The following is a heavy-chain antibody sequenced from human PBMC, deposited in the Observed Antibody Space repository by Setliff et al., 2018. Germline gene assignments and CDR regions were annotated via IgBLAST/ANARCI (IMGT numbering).Heavy chain of an antibody. CDR3: ARDQWLDPPGYYYMDV. J-gene: IGHJ6*03. V-gene: IGHV4-38-2*02. Sequence: PSETLSLTCTVSGYSISSGYIWGWIRQPPGKGLEWVGNIGHTGSINYNPSLKSRLTISRDTSKNQVSLKLNSVTATDTAVYYCARDQWLDPPGYYYMDVWAKGTTVTVSS. CDR2: IGHTGSI. CDR1: GYSISSGYI. D-gene: IGHD6-19*01.